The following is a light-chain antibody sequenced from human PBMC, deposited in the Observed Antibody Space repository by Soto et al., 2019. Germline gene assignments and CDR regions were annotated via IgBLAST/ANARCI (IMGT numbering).Light chain of an antibody. Sequence: SYELTQPPSVSVAPGKTATIACGGNNLGIKNVHWYQQRPGQAPVLVIYYDSDRPSGIPERFSGSNSGNTATLTISRVEAGDEADYYRQVWDTSSDHSVFGTGTKVTVL. CDR3: QVWDTSSDHSV. V-gene: IGLV3-21*04. J-gene: IGLJ1*01. CDR1: NLGIKN. CDR2: YDS.